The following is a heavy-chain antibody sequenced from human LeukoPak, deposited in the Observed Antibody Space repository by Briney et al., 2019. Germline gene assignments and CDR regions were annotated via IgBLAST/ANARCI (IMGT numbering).Heavy chain of an antibody. Sequence: ASVKVSFTASGYTFTIYGISWVRQAPGQGLEWMGWISAYNGNTNYAQKFQGRVTMTTDTSTSTAYMELRSLRSDDTAVYYCARGGSGGVCNYWGQGTLVTVSS. V-gene: IGHV1-18*01. CDR1: GYTFTIYG. J-gene: IGHJ4*02. CDR2: ISAYNGNT. D-gene: IGHD3-10*01. CDR3: ARGGSGGVCNY.